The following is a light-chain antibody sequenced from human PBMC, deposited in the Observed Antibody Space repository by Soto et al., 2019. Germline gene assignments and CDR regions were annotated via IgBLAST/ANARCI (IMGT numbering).Light chain of an antibody. CDR2: DAS. Sequence: DIQMTQSPSTLSASVVDRVTITCVASQSISSWLAWYQQKPGKAPKLLIYDASSLESGVPSRFSGSGSGTEFTLTIRSLQPDDFATYYCQQYNSYSRWTFGQGTKGDIK. CDR1: QSISSW. J-gene: IGKJ1*01. CDR3: QQYNSYSRWT. V-gene: IGKV1-5*01.